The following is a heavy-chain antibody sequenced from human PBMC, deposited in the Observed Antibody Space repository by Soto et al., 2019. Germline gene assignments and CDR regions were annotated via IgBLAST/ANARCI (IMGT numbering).Heavy chain of an antibody. CDR2: ISGSGGST. Sequence: GGSLRLSCAASGFSFSTFAMSWVRQAPGKGLEWVSAISGSGGSTYSADSVMGRFTISRDNSKNTLYLQMNSLRAEDTAVYYCAKVIVGLVKFYYYGMDVWGQGNKVTVSS. CDR3: AKVIVGLVKFYYYGMDV. J-gene: IGHJ6*02. D-gene: IGHD3-9*01. V-gene: IGHV3-23*01. CDR1: GFSFSTFA.